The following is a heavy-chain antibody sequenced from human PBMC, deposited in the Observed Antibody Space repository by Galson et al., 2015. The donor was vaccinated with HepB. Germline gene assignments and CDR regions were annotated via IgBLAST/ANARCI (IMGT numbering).Heavy chain of an antibody. D-gene: IGHD1-26*01. CDR3: TTDLRYSGSYSKSSKGY. Sequence: SLRLSCAASGFTFSNAWMNWVRQAPGKGLEWVSRIKSKTDGGTTDYAAPVKGRFTISRDDSKNTLYLQMNSLKTEDTAFYYRTTDLRYSGSYSKSSKGYWGQGTLVTVSS. J-gene: IGHJ4*02. CDR2: IKSKTDGGTT. CDR1: GFTFSNAW. V-gene: IGHV3-15*07.